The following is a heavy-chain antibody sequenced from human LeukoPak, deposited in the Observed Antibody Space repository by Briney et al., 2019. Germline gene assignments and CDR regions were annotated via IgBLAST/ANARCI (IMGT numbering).Heavy chain of an antibody. CDR1: GDSISSSSYY. Sequence: SETLSLTCNVSGDSISSSSYYWDWIRQPPGKGLEWIGNMDYSGSTYYNPSLKSRVTISVDTSKNQFSLKLSSVTAADTAVYYCASRGSSWRLYDYWGQGTLVTVSS. V-gene: IGHV4-39*01. D-gene: IGHD6-13*01. CDR3: ASRGSSWRLYDY. CDR2: MDYSGST. J-gene: IGHJ4*02.